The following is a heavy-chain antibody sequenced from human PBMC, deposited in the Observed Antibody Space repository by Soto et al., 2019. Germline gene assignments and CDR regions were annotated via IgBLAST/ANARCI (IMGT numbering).Heavy chain of an antibody. CDR3: ARGIATGQLDP. J-gene: IGHJ5*02. V-gene: IGHV1-3*01. Sequence: ASVKVSCRASGYTFTRYTMNWVRQAPGQRLEWMGWINPDNGNTKSSQKFQDRVIITRDTSASTAYMDLSSLRSEDTAVYYCARGIATGQLDPWGQGTLVTVSS. CDR1: GYTFTRYT. D-gene: IGHD2-15*01. CDR2: INPDNGNT.